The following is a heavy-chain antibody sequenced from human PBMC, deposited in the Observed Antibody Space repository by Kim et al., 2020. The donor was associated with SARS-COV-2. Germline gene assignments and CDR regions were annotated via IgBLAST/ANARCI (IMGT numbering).Heavy chain of an antibody. V-gene: IGHV3-20*01. J-gene: IGHJ5*02. Sequence: GGSLRLSCAASGFTFDDYGMSWVRQAPGKWLEWVSGINWNGGSTGYADSVKGRFTISRDNAKNSLYLQMNSLRAEDTALYHCARESSSSWDAWFDPWGQGTLVTVSS. CDR1: GFTFDDYG. CDR3: ARESSSSWDAWFDP. D-gene: IGHD6-13*01. CDR2: INWNGGST.